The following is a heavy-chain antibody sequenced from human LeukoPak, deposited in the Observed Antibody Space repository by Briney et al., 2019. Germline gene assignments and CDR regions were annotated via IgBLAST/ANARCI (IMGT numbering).Heavy chain of an antibody. CDR2: INHSGGT. J-gene: IGHJ4*02. V-gene: IGHV4-34*01. Sequence: SETLSLTCAVYGGSFSGYYWSWIRQPPGKGLEWIGEINHSGGTNYNPSLKSRVTISIDTSKNQFSLKLSSVTAADTAMYYCARVGGRIALVRGLERQKGYFDYWGQGTLVTVSS. CDR3: ARVGGRIALVRGLERQKGYFDY. CDR1: GGSFSGYY. D-gene: IGHD3-10*01.